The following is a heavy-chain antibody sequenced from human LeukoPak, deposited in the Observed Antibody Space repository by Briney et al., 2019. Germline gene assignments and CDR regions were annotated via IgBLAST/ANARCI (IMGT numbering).Heavy chain of an antibody. CDR3: ARHRDTSGWYQWFDP. CDR1: GGSISSTNYY. Sequence: SGTLSLTCTVSGGSISSTNYYWGWIRQPPGKGLEWIGSIYYSGSTYYNPSLKSRVTISVDTSKDKFSLKLSSVTAADTAIYYCARHRDTSGWYQWFDPWGQGTLVTVSS. D-gene: IGHD6-19*01. V-gene: IGHV4-39*01. J-gene: IGHJ5*02. CDR2: IYYSGST.